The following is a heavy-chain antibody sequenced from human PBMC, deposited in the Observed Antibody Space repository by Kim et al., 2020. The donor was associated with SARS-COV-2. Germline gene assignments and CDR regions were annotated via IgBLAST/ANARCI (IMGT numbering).Heavy chain of an antibody. J-gene: IGHJ3*02. Sequence: SETLSLTCTVSGGSISSYYWSWIRQPPGKGLEWIGYIYYSGSTNYNPSLKSRVTISVDTSKNQFSLKLSSVTAADTAVYYCAREHSDYYDSSGYFLGRGNAFDIWGQWTMVTVSS. CDR1: GGSISSYY. CDR3: AREHSDYYDSSGYFLGRGNAFDI. V-gene: IGHV4-59*13. CDR2: IYYSGST. D-gene: IGHD3-22*01.